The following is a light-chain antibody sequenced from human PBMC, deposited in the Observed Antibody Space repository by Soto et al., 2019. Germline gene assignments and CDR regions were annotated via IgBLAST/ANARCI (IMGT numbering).Light chain of an antibody. V-gene: IGKV1-27*01. CDR2: AAS. J-gene: IGKJ3*01. CDR3: QKYSSVPV. Sequence: DIQMTQSPTSLSASVGDRGTITCRARQGIRNFVAWYQQKPGKAPKLLIYAASTLQSGVPSRFSGSGSGTDFTLTINSLQPEDVATYSCQKYSSVPVFGPGTKVEIK. CDR1: QGIRNF.